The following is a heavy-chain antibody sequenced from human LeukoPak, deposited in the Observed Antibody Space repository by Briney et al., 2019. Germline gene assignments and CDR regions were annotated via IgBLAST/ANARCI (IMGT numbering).Heavy chain of an antibody. CDR2: ISSSSSYI. CDR1: GFTLSSYA. V-gene: IGHV3-21*01. CDR3: ARGGSGWSDAFDI. D-gene: IGHD6-19*01. Sequence: GGSLRLSCAASGFTLSSYAMHWVRQAPGKGLEWVSSISSSSSYIYYADSVKGRFTISRDNAKNSLYLQMNSLRAEDTAVYYCARGGSGWSDAFDIWGQGTMVTVSS. J-gene: IGHJ3*02.